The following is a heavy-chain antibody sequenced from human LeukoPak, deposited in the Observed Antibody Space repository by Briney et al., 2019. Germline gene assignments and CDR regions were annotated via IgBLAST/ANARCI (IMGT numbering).Heavy chain of an antibody. Sequence: GGSLRLSCAAPGFTFSSYGMHWVRQAPGKGLEWVAVISYDGSNKYYADSVKGRFTISRDNSKNTLYLQMNSLRAEDTAVYYCANRGYGDYAYYYYGMDVWGQGTTVTVSS. CDR1: GFTFSSYG. D-gene: IGHD4-17*01. CDR3: ANRGYGDYAYYYYGMDV. V-gene: IGHV3-30*18. CDR2: ISYDGSNK. J-gene: IGHJ6*02.